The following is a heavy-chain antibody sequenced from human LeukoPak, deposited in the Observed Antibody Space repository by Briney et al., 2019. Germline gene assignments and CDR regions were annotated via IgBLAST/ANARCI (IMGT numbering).Heavy chain of an antibody. CDR3: ARVHIAVVSPIGNWFDP. D-gene: IGHD2-21*01. J-gene: IGHJ5*02. CDR2: INHSGST. Sequence: SETLSLTCAVYGGSFSGYYWSWIRQLPGKGLEWIGEINHSGSTNYNPSLKSRVTISVDTSKNQFSLKLSSVTAADTAVYYCARVHIAVVSPIGNWFDPWGQGTLVTVSS. V-gene: IGHV4-34*01. CDR1: GGSFSGYY.